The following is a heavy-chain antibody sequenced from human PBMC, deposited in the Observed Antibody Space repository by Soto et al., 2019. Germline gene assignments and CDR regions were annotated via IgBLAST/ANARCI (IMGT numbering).Heavy chain of an antibody. Sequence: GGSLRLSCAASGVTFSSYSMNWVRQAPGKGLEWVSYISSSSSTIYYADSVKGRFTISRDNAKNSLYLQMNSLRAEDTAFYYCARRCSRYCCSTTCYAREYWGLGPLGTVSS. CDR2: ISSSSSTI. CDR1: GVTFSSYS. D-gene: IGHD2-2*01. CDR3: ARRCSRYCCSTTCYAREY. J-gene: IGHJ4*02. V-gene: IGHV3-48*01.